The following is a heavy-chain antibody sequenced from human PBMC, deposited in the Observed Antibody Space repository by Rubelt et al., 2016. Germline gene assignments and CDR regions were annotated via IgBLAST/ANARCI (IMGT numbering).Heavy chain of an antibody. CDR2: IRSKAYGGTT. D-gene: IGHD6-19*01. CDR1: GFTFGDYA. V-gene: IGHV3-49*03. CDR3: TTPPGLVYFDY. J-gene: IGHJ4*02. Sequence: TASGFTFGDYAMSWFRQAPGKGLEWVGFIRSKAYGGTTEYAASVKGRFTISRDDSKSIAYLQMNSLKTEDTAVYYCTTPPGLVYFDYWGQGTLVTVSS.